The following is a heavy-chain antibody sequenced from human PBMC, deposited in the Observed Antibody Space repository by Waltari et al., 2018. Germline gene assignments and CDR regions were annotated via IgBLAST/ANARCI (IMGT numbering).Heavy chain of an antibody. CDR2: IIPIFGTA. D-gene: IGHD3-10*01. Sequence: QVQLVQSGAVVKKPGSSVKASCKASGGTFSSYAISWVRQAPGQGLEWMGGIIPIFGTANYAQKFQGRVTITADESTSTAYMELSSLRSEDTAVYYCARGPAWFGELVFDYWGQGTLVTVSS. V-gene: IGHV1-69*01. CDR1: GGTFSSYA. CDR3: ARGPAWFGELVFDY. J-gene: IGHJ4*02.